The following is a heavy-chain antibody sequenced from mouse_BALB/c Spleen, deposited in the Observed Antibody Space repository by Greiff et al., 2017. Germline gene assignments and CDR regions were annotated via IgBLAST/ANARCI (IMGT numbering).Heavy chain of an antibody. D-gene: IGHD1-1*01. CDR3: ARNPYYYGSSPYFDV. CDR2: INPSNGRT. J-gene: IGHJ1*01. V-gene: IGHV1S81*02. Sequence: VQLQQPGAELVKPGASVKLSCKASGYTFTSYWMHWVKQRPGQGLEWIGEINPSNGRTNYNEKFKSKATLTVDKSSSTAYMQLSSLTSEDSAVYYCARNPYYYGSSPYFDVWGAGTTVTVSS. CDR1: GYTFTSYW.